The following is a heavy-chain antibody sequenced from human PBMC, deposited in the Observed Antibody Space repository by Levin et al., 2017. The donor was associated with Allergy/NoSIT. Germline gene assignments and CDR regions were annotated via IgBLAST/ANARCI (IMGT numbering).Heavy chain of an antibody. CDR2: IHYSGIT. Sequence: SETLSLTCTVSGGSITGYHWGWIRQSPGKGLEWLGHIHYSGITTYNPSLKSRLTISVDTSKNQFSLKLSSVTAADTAIYYCARFTHCGGYCYYLEYWGQGTLVTVSS. V-gene: IGHV4-59*01. CDR3: ARFTHCGGYCYYLEY. CDR1: GGSITGYH. D-gene: IGHD2-21*02. J-gene: IGHJ4*02.